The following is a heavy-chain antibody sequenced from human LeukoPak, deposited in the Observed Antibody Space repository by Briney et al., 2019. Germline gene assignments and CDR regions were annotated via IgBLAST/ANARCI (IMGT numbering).Heavy chain of an antibody. V-gene: IGHV1-2*06. CDR3: ARGASYCSSTSCYIWDAFDI. CDR2: INPNSGGT. D-gene: IGHD2-2*02. CDR1: GYTFTGYY. J-gene: IGHJ3*02. Sequence: ASVKVSCKAPGYTFTGYYMHWVRQAPGQGLEWMGRINPNSGGTNYAQKFQGRVTMTRDTSISTAYMELSRLRSDDTAVYYCARGASYCSSTSCYIWDAFDIWGQGTMVTVSS.